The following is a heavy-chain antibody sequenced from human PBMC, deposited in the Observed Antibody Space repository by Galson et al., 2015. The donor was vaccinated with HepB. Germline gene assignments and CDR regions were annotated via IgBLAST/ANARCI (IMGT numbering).Heavy chain of an antibody. CDR2: IYYSGST. CDR3: ARHRITYYYDSSGYYEGTYFDY. D-gene: IGHD3-22*01. CDR1: GGSISSGDYY. J-gene: IGHJ4*02. Sequence: TLSLTCTVSGGSISSGDYYWSWIRQPPGKGLEWIGYIYYSGSTYYNPSLKSRVTISVDTSKNQFSLKLSSVTAADTAVYYCARHRITYYYDSSGYYEGTYFDYWGQGTLVTVSS. V-gene: IGHV4-30-4*01.